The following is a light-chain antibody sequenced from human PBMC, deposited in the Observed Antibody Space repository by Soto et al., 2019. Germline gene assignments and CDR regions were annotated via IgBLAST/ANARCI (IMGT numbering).Light chain of an antibody. J-gene: IGKJ1*01. Sequence: EIVMTHPPATLSVSPGERATLSCRASQSISSNLAWYQQKGGQAPRLLIYGASTRATGIPARFSGSGSGTEFTLTISSLQSEDFAVYYCQQYNNWPPSTFGQGTKVDIK. V-gene: IGKV3-15*01. CDR3: QQYNNWPPST. CDR2: GAS. CDR1: QSISSN.